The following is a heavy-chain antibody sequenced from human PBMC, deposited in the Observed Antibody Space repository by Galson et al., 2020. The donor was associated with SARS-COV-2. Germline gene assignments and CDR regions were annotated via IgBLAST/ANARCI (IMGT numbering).Heavy chain of an antibody. CDR1: GGTFSSYA. D-gene: IGHD4-17*01. V-gene: IGHV1-69*01. CDR3: ASMDVGRATVVHGDDY. J-gene: IGHJ4*02. CDR2: IIPIFGTA. Sequence: KISCKASGGTFSSYAISWVRQAPGQGLEWMGGIIPIFGTANYAQKFQGRVTITADESTSTAYMELSSLRSEDTAVYYCASMDVGRATVVHGDDYWGQGTLVTVSS.